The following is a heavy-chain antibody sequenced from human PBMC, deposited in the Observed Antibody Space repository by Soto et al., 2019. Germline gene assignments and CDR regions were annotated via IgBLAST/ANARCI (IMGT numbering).Heavy chain of an antibody. CDR2: ISSSGSTI. CDR1: GFTFSSYE. CDR3: ARSFSSSWDPYGMDV. V-gene: IGHV3-48*03. D-gene: IGHD6-13*01. J-gene: IGHJ6*02. Sequence: GGSLRLSCAAFGFTFSSYEMNWVRQAPGKGLEWVSYISSSGSTIYYADSVKGRLTISRDNAKNSLYLQMNSLRAEDTAVYYCARSFSSSWDPYGMDVWGQGTTVTVSS.